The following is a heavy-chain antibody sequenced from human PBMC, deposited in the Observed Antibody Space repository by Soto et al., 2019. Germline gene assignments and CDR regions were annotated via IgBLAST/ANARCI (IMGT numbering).Heavy chain of an antibody. D-gene: IGHD6-19*01. V-gene: IGHV1-3*01. Sequence: VASVKVSCKASGYTFTSYAMHWVRQAPGQRLEWMGWINAGNGNTKYSQKFQGRVTITRDTSASTAYMELSSLRPEDTAVYYCATYGYSSGWHPADFHYGMDVWGQGTTVTVSS. CDR3: ATYGYSSGWHPADFHYGMDV. CDR1: GYTFTSYA. J-gene: IGHJ6*02. CDR2: INAGNGNT.